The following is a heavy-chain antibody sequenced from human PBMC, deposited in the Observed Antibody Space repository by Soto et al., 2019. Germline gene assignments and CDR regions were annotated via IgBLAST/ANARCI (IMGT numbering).Heavy chain of an antibody. D-gene: IGHD2-15*01. J-gene: IGHJ5*02. Sequence: QVQLVESGGGVVQPGRSLRLSCAASGFTFSSYAMHWVRQAPGKGLEWVAVISYDGSNKYYADSVKGRFTISRDNSKNTLYLPMNSLRAEDTAVYYCARDPSGRCSGGSCYSGWFDPWGQGTLVTVSS. CDR3: ARDPSGRCSGGSCYSGWFDP. CDR1: GFTFSSYA. CDR2: ISYDGSNK. V-gene: IGHV3-30-3*01.